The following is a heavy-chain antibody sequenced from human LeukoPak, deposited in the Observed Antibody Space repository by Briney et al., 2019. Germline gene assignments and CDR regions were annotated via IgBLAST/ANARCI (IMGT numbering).Heavy chain of an antibody. CDR3: AKVGREGVMGAPKDYFDY. CDR1: GFTFSSYG. D-gene: IGHD2-21*01. Sequence: PGGSLRLSCAASGFTFSSYGMHWVRQAPGKGLEWVAFIRYDGSNKYYADSVKGRFTISRDNSKNTLYLQMNSLRAEDTAVYYCAKVGREGVMGAPKDYFDYWGQGTLVTVSS. CDR2: IRYDGSNK. V-gene: IGHV3-30*02. J-gene: IGHJ4*02.